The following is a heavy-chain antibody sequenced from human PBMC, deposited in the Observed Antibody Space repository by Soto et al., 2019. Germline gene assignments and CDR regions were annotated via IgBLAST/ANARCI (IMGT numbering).Heavy chain of an antibody. Sequence: ASVKVSCTASGYTFIGYYIHWVRQAPGQGLEWMGWINPNSGGTNYAQKFQGWVTMTRDTSISTAYMELSRLRSDDTAVYYCARGDCGGDCYSAYYFDYWGQGTLVTVSS. CDR3: ARGDCGGDCYSAYYFDY. D-gene: IGHD2-21*01. CDR1: GYTFIGYY. V-gene: IGHV1-2*04. CDR2: INPNSGGT. J-gene: IGHJ4*02.